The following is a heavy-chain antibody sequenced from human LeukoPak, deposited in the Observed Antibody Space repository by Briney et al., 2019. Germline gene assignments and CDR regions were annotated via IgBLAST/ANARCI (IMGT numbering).Heavy chain of an antibody. CDR2: ISSSSSYI. Sequence: TGGSLRLSCAASGFTFSSYSMNWVRQAPGKGLECVSSISSSSSYIYYADSVKGRFTISRDNAKNSLYLQMNSLRAEDTAVYYCARYCSGGSCYWGPRAYWGQGTLVTVSS. V-gene: IGHV3-21*01. CDR1: GFTFSSYS. CDR3: ARYCSGGSCYWGPRAY. D-gene: IGHD2-15*01. J-gene: IGHJ4*02.